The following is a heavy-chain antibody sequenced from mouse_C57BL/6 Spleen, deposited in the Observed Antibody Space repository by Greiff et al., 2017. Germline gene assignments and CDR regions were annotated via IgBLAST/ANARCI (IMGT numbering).Heavy chain of an antibody. CDR1: GYTFTDYY. Sequence: QVQLQQSGAELVRPGASVKLSCKASGYTFTDYYINWVKQRPGQGLEWIARIYPGSGNTYYNEKFKGKATLTAEKSSSTAYMQLSSLTSEDSAVYFCARYDYGSSSYAMDYWGQGTSVTAAS. CDR2: IYPGSGNT. J-gene: IGHJ4*01. CDR3: ARYDYGSSSYAMDY. V-gene: IGHV1-76*01. D-gene: IGHD1-1*01.